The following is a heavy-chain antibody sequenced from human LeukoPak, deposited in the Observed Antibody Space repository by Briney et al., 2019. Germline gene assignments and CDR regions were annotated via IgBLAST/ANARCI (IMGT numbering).Heavy chain of an antibody. J-gene: IGHJ3*02. Sequence: SETLSLTCAVYGGSFSGYYWSWIRQPPGKGLEWIGEIYHSGSTNYNPSLKSRVSISVDTSKNQFSLKLSSVTAADTAVYYCARLRDGYPSDAFDIWGQGTMVTVSS. D-gene: IGHD5-18*01. CDR2: IYHSGST. V-gene: IGHV4-34*01. CDR1: GGSFSGYY. CDR3: ARLRDGYPSDAFDI.